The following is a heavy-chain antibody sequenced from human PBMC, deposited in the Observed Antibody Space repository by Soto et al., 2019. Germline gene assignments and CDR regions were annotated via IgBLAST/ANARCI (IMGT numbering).Heavy chain of an antibody. V-gene: IGHV3-21*01. CDR3: ARNGADYDVSTGYYDYYYHGKDV. CDR2: ISSSGSVI. CDR1: GFAVRIYG. J-gene: IGHJ6*02. D-gene: IGHD3-9*01. Sequence: PGGSLRLACAASGFAVRIYGMNWVRQAPGRGLEWVSSISSSGSVIYYTDSVKGRFIISRDNGRNSLFLQMNSLRAEDTAVYYCARNGADYDVSTGYYDYYYHGKDVWGQGTTVTVSS.